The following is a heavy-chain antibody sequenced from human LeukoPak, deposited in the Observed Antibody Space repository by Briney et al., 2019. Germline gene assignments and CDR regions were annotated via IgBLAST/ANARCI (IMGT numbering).Heavy chain of an antibody. CDR1: GFTFSSYA. CDR2: ISGSGGST. V-gene: IGHV3-23*01. J-gene: IGHJ4*02. Sequence: PGGSLRLSSAASGFTFSSYAMSWVRQAPGKGLEWVSAISGSGGSTYYADSVKGRFTISRDNSKNTLYLQMNSLRAEDTAVYYCAKDRRCSGGSCYSWVSWGQGTLVTVSS. D-gene: IGHD2-15*01. CDR3: AKDRRCSGGSCYSWVS.